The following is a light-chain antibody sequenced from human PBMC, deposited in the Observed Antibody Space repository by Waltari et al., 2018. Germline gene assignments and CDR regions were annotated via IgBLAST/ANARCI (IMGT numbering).Light chain of an antibody. CDR2: GTS. Sequence: IVMTQSPATLSLSPGESATLSCRASQSVRSTFAWFQQKTGPPPRLLIYGTSTRATGIPARFTGSGSGTEFSLTISSLQPEDFATYYCQQYDYWPWTFGQGTRVETK. CDR1: QSVRST. CDR3: QQYDYWPWT. J-gene: IGKJ1*01. V-gene: IGKV3D-15*01.